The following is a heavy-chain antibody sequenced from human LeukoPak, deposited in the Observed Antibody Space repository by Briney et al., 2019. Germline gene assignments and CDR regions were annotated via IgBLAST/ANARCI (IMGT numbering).Heavy chain of an antibody. J-gene: IGHJ3*02. CDR2: ISISSSII. V-gene: IGHV3-48*02. CDR3: ARESGAPPLRVLDI. D-gene: IGHD3-10*01. CDR1: GFTFSNHN. Sequence: GVSLRLSCAASGFTFSNHNMNWVRQAPGKGLEWVSYISISSSIIYYADSVKGRFTISRDNAKNSLYLQMNSLRDEDTAVYYCARESGAPPLRVLDIWGQGTMVTVSS.